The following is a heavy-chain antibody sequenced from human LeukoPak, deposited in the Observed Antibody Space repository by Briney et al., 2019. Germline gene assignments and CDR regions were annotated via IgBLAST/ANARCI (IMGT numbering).Heavy chain of an antibody. CDR1: GGSISSSSYY. Sequence: ASETLSLTCTVSGGSISSSSYYWGWIRQPPGKGLEWIGEINHSGSTNYNPSLKSRVTISVDTSKNQFSLKLSSVTAADTAVYYCARRRSSSWYRYYYYGMDVWGQGTTVTVSS. CDR3: ARRRSSSWYRYYYYGMDV. CDR2: INHSGST. D-gene: IGHD6-13*01. V-gene: IGHV4-39*07. J-gene: IGHJ6*02.